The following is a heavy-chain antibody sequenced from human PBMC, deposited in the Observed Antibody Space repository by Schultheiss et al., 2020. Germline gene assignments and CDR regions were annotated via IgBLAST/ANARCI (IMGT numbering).Heavy chain of an antibody. J-gene: IGHJ6*02. CDR2: ISWNSGTI. CDR3: AKVRANYYDSSGLYGMDV. CDR1: GFTFSSYW. D-gene: IGHD3-22*01. V-gene: IGHV3-9*01. Sequence: GGSLRLSCAASGFTFSSYWMSWVRQAPGKGLEWVSGISWNSGTIGYADSVKGRFTISRDNAKNSLYLQMNSLRAEDTALYYCAKVRANYYDSSGLYGMDVWGQGTTVTVSS.